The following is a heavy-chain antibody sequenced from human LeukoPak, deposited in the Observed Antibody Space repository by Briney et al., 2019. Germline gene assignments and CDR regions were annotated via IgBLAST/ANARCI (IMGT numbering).Heavy chain of an antibody. CDR2: IYYSGST. CDR3: ARGGLHGFWYFDV. D-gene: IGHD5-24*01. CDR1: GGSISSSSYY. V-gene: IGHV4-61*05. J-gene: IGHJ2*01. Sequence: PSETLSLTCTVSGGSISSSSYYWGWIRQPPGKGLEWIGYIYYSGSTNYNPSLKSRVTISVDTSKNQFSLKLSSVTAADTAVYYCARGGLHGFWYFDVWGRGTLVTVSS.